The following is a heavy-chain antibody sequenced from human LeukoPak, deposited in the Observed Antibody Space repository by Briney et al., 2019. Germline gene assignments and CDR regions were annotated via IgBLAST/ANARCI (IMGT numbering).Heavy chain of an antibody. CDR1: GFTFSSYA. Sequence: GGSLRLSCAASGFTFSSYAMSWVRQAPGKGLEWVSAISGSGGSTYYADSVKGRFTISRDNSKSTLYLQMNSLRAEDTAVYYCAKSHCSCISCYTGDFVYWRQGTLVTVSS. D-gene: IGHD2-2*02. V-gene: IGHV3-23*01. J-gene: IGHJ4*02. CDR3: AKSHCSCISCYTGDFVY. CDR2: ISGSGGST.